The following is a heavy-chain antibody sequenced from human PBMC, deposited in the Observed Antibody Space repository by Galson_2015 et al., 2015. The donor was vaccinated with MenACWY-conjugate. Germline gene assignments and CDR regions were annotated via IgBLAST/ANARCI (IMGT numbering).Heavy chain of an antibody. CDR3: ARWGRSLSGIYYYGMDV. J-gene: IGHJ6*02. D-gene: IGHD1-26*01. CDR2: TYTGGST. CDR1: GFTVSSNH. Sequence: SLRLSCAASGFTVSSNHMSWVRQAPGKGLEWVSVTYTGGSTYYADSVKGRFTISRDNSKNTLYLQMNSLRAEDTAVYYCARWGRSLSGIYYYGMDVWGQGTTVTVSS. V-gene: IGHV3-53*05.